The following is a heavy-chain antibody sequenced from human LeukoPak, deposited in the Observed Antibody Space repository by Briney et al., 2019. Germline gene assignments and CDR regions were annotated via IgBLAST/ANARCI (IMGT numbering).Heavy chain of an antibody. CDR2: MNPNSGNT. V-gene: IGHV1-8*01. J-gene: IGHJ6*03. Sequence: ASVKVSCKASGYTFTSYDINWVRQATGQRLEWMGWMNPNSGNTGYAQKFQGRVTMARNTSISTAYMELSSLRSEDTAVYYCARSDYYYYYMDVWGKGTTVTVSS. CDR3: ARSDYYYYYMDV. CDR1: GYTFTSYD.